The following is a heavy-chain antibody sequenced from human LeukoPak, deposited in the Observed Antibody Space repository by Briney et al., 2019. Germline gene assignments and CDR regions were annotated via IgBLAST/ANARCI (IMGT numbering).Heavy chain of an antibody. Sequence: ASVKVSCKASGYTFTGYYMHWVRQAPGQGLEWMGWINPNSGGTNYAQKFQGRVTMIRDTSISTAYMELSRLRSDDTAVYYCARVLVVAAQYDAFDIWGQGTMVTVSS. CDR3: ARVLVVAAQYDAFDI. J-gene: IGHJ3*02. V-gene: IGHV1-2*02. CDR1: GYTFTGYY. D-gene: IGHD2-15*01. CDR2: INPNSGGT.